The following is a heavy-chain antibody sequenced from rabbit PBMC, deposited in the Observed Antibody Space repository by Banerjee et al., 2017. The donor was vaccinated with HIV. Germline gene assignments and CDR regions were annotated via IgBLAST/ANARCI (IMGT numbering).Heavy chain of an antibody. V-gene: IGHV1S7*01. CDR3: ARAPYGNGLGLNL. J-gene: IGHJ4*01. CDR2: IDPVSDST. D-gene: IGHD3-1*01. CDR1: GFDFSSYY. Sequence: QSLEESGGDLVQPGGSLKLSCKASGFDFSSYYMSWVRQAPGKGLEWIGYIDPVSDSTYYASWVNGRFTISSDNAQNTVDLQLTSLTVADTATYFCARAPYGNGLGLNLWGPGTLVTVS.